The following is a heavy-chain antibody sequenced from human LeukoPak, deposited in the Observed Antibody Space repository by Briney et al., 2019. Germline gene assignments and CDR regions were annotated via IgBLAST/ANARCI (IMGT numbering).Heavy chain of an antibody. CDR3: ARARDYYDSSSYPNWFDP. V-gene: IGHV4-31*03. D-gene: IGHD3-22*01. CDR1: GGSISSGGYY. Sequence: PSQTLSLTCTVSGGSISSGGYYWSWIRQHPGKGLEWIGYIYYSGSTYYNPSLKSRVTISVDTSKNQFSLKLSSVTAADTAVYYCARARDYYDSSSYPNWFDPWGQGTLVTVSS. CDR2: IYYSGST. J-gene: IGHJ5*02.